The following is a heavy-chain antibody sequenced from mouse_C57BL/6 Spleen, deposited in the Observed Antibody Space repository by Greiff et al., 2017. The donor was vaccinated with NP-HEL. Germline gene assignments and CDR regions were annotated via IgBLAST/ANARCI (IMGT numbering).Heavy chain of an antibody. J-gene: IGHJ1*03. D-gene: IGHD1-1*01. CDR3: ARENYGSSYLWYFDV. Sequence: VQLQQSGPELVKPGASVKISCKASGYAFSSSWMNWVKQRPGKGLEWIGRIYPGDGDTNYNGKFKGKATLPADKSSSTAYVQLSSLTSEDAAVYFCARENYGSSYLWYFDVWGTGTTVTVSS. CDR2: IYPGDGDT. V-gene: IGHV1-82*01. CDR1: GYAFSSSW.